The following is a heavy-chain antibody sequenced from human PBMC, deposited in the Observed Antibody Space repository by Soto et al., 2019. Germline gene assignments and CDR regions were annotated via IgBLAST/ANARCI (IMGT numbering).Heavy chain of an antibody. CDR2: INHSGST. CDR3: ARLDIVVVPAARDYYYYMDV. Sequence: SETLSLTCAVYGGSFSGYYWSWIRQPPGKGLEWIGEINHSGSTNYNPSLKSRVTISVDTSKNQFSLKLSSVTAADTAVYYCARLDIVVVPAARDYYYYMDVWGKGTMVTVSS. D-gene: IGHD2-2*03. J-gene: IGHJ6*03. CDR1: GGSFSGYY. V-gene: IGHV4-34*01.